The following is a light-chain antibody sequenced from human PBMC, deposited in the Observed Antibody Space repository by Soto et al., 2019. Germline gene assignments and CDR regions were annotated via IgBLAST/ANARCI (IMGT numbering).Light chain of an antibody. V-gene: IGKV3-20*01. CDR1: QSLTSTY. CDR2: GAS. Sequence: EIVLTQSPATLSLSPGGRATLSCRASQSLTSTYLAWYQQKPGQAPRPLIYGASNRATGIRDRFSGSGSGTEFTLTSSRLEPEDFAVYYCQQYGSSRRTFGGGTKVEIK. CDR3: QQYGSSRRT. J-gene: IGKJ4*01.